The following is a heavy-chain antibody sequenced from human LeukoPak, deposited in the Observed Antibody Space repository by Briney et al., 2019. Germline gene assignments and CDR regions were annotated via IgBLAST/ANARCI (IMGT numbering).Heavy chain of an antibody. V-gene: IGHV1-2*06. Sequence: GASVKVSCKASGYTFTSYYMHWVRQAPGQGLEWMGRINPNSGGTNYAQKFQGRVTMTRDTSISTAYMELSRLRSDDTAVYYCARSTASIGVRWKPFDPWGQGTLVTVSS. CDR3: ARSTASIGVRWKPFDP. J-gene: IGHJ5*02. CDR1: GYTFTSYY. CDR2: INPNSGGT. D-gene: IGHD4-23*01.